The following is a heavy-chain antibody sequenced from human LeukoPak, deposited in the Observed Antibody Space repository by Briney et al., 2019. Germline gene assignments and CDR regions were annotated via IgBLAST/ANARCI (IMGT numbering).Heavy chain of an antibody. CDR2: ISSSSTYI. D-gene: IGHD4-17*01. CDR3: ARDPGAVTTPSKWFDP. CDR1: GFTFTSNS. Sequence: GGSLRLSCAASGFTFTSNSMNWVRQAPGRGLEWVSSISSSSTYIYYADSVKGRFTISRDNAKNSLYLQMNSLRAEDTAVYYCARDPGAVTTPSKWFDPWGEGTLVTVSS. J-gene: IGHJ5*02. V-gene: IGHV3-21*01.